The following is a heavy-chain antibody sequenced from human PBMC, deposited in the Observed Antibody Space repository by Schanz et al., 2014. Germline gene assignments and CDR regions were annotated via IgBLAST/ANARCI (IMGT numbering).Heavy chain of an antibody. D-gene: IGHD3-16*02. V-gene: IGHV3-23*04. CDR2: IGGSGDST. J-gene: IGHJ4*02. CDR3: AKYRYSVFDFDY. Sequence: DVQLVDSGGGLVQPGGSLRLSCAASGFTVSNSYIHWVRQAPGKGLEWVSGIGGSGDSTHYADSVKGRFIISRDNSKNTLYLQVNSLRAEDTAVYYCAKYRYSVFDFDYWGQGTLVTVSS. CDR1: GFTVSNSY.